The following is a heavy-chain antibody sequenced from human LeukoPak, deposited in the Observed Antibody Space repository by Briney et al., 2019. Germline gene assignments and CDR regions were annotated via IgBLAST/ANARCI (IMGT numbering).Heavy chain of an antibody. CDR3: ASGGPTRGTLAS. J-gene: IGHJ4*02. CDR1: GFALSSYG. Sequence: QPGGSLRLSCAASGFALSSYGMYWVRQPPDKGLEWVAYSRRDGTYVNYADSVKGRFIISRDNSKNTLGLQMNSPRVEDTALYYCASGGPTRGTLASWGQGTLVPVSS. D-gene: IGHD1-26*01. V-gene: IGHV3-30*02. CDR2: SRRDGTYV.